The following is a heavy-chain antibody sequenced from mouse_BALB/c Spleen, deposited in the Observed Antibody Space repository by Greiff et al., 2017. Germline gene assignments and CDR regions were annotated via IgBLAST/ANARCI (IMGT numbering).Heavy chain of an antibody. CDR2: ISDGGSYT. Sequence: EVKVVESGGGLVKPGGSLKLSCAASGFTFSDYYMYWVRQTPEKRLEWVATISDGGSYTYYPDSVKGRFTISRDNARNILYLQMSSLRSEDTAMYYCARGRRDGSLYAMDYWGQGTSVTVSS. D-gene: IGHD2-3*01. CDR3: ARGRRDGSLYAMDY. V-gene: IGHV5-4*02. CDR1: GFTFSDYY. J-gene: IGHJ4*01.